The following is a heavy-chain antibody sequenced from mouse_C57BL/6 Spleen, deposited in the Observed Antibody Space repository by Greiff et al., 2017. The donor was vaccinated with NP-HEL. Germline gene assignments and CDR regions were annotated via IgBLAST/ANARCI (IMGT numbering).Heavy chain of an antibody. J-gene: IGHJ3*01. V-gene: IGHV14-2*01. D-gene: IGHD2-12*01. CDR3: ARGDDGAWFAY. CDR1: GFNIKDYY. CDR2: IDPEDGDT. Sequence: EVQLQQSGAELVKPGASVKLSCTASGFNIKDYYMHWVKQRTEQGLEWIGGIDPEDGDTNYAPKFQGKATITADTSSNTAYLQLSSLTSEDTAVYYCARGDDGAWFAYWGQGTLVTVSA.